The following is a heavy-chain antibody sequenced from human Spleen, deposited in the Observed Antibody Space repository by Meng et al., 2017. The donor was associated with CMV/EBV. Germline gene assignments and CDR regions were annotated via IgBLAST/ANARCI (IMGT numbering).Heavy chain of an antibody. CDR2: IYPGDSDT. CDR1: GYSFSSFW. CDR3: ATLRDYGNSYGMDV. Sequence: GESLKISCKGSGYSFSSFWIGWVRQMPGKGLEWIGIIYPGDSDTRYSPSFQGQVTISADTSISTAYLQWTSLKASDTAMYYCATLRDYGNSYGMDVWGQGTTVTVSS. J-gene: IGHJ6*02. V-gene: IGHV5-51*01. D-gene: IGHD4-17*01.